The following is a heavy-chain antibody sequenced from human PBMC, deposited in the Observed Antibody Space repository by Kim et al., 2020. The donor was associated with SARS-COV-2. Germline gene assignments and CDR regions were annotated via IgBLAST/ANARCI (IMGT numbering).Heavy chain of an antibody. D-gene: IGHD1-7*01. Sequence: GSLRLSCAASGFTFSNSAMSWVRQAPGKGLEWVSTIGTNTYYADSVKGRFAISRDNSKNTLYLQMNSLRAEDTAVYFCARTSHMDVWGQGTTVTVSS. J-gene: IGHJ6*02. CDR1: GFTFSNSA. CDR3: ARTSHMDV. V-gene: IGHV3-23*01. CDR2: IGTNT.